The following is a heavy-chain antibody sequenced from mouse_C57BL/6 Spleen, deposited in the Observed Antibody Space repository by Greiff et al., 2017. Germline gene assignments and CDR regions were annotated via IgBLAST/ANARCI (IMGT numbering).Heavy chain of an antibody. D-gene: IGHD2-3*01. V-gene: IGHV1-64*01. CDR3: ARSLYGGYYEAY. Sequence: QVQLQQPGAELVKPGASVKLSCKASGYTFTSYWMHWVKQRPGQGLEWIGMIHPNSGSTNYNEKFKSKATLTVDKSSSTAYMQLSSLTSEDSAVYYCARSLYGGYYEAYWGQGTLVTVSA. J-gene: IGHJ3*01. CDR1: GYTFTSYW. CDR2: IHPNSGST.